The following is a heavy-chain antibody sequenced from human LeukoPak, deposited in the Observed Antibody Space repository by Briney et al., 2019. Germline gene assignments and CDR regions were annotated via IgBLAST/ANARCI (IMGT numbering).Heavy chain of an antibody. D-gene: IGHD3-16*01. CDR3: ARFGVDYDMGV. Sequence: SENLSLTCTVSGGSISGYYWTWVRQPPGKGLEWIGQIHYSGRADYNPSLKSRFTISVDTSKNQMSLKLTSVTAADTAIYYCARFGVDYDMGVWGQGTTVTVSS. CDR2: IHYSGRA. V-gene: IGHV4-59*01. J-gene: IGHJ6*02. CDR1: GGSISGYY.